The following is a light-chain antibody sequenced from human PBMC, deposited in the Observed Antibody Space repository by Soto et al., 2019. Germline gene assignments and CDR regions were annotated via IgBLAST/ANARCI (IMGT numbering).Light chain of an antibody. V-gene: IGLV2-8*01. CDR2: EVS. CDR3: SSYAGSNNNVV. CDR1: SSDVGGYNY. Sequence: QSALTQPPSASGSPGQSVTISCTGTSSDVGGYNYVSWYQQHPGKASKLMIYEVSKRPSGVPDRFSGSKSGNTASLTVSGLQAEDEADYYCSSYAGSNNNVVFGGGTQLTVL. J-gene: IGLJ2*01.